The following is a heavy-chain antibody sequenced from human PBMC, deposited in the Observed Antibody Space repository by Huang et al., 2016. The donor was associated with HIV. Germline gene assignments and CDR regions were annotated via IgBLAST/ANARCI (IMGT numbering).Heavy chain of an antibody. V-gene: IGHV3-23*01. D-gene: IGHD3-3*01. CDR2: ITEGIKNR. CDR1: GFTFSSYA. Sequence: EVLLLESGGGLVQPGGSLRLSCVASGFTFSSYAMSWVRQAPGKGLGLVSGITEGIKNRYYAHSVKGRFAVSRDDSTNTLYLQMNSLRAEDTAVYYCAKDADTSGYDVLGPFGSWGQGTLVTVSS. CDR3: AKDADTSGYDVLGPFGS. J-gene: IGHJ4*02.